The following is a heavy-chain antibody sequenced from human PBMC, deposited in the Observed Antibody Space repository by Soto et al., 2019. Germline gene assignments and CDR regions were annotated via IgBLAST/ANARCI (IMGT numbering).Heavy chain of an antibody. CDR2: MNPNSGNT. V-gene: IGHV1-8*01. CDR3: AREGLYGSSQDNTFDF. CDR1: GYTLKRHD. J-gene: IGHJ3*01. D-gene: IGHD6-19*01. Sequence: QVQLVQSGAEVKKSGASVRISCKASGYTLKRHDINWVRQATGQGPEWIGWMNPNSGNTGYAQKFQGRVTMTRDSSITTAYMDLSSLTSEDTAIYYCAREGLYGSSQDNTFDFWGQGTMVTVSS.